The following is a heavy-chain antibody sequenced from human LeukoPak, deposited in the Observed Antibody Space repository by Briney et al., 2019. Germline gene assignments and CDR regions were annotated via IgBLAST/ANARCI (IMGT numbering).Heavy chain of an antibody. Sequence: ASVKVSCKASGYTFTGYYMHWVRQAPGQGLEWMGWINPNSGGTNYAQKFQGRVTMTRDTSISTAYLQWSSLKASDTAMYYCALTVVGASGAFDIWGQGTMVTVSS. D-gene: IGHD1-26*01. V-gene: IGHV1-2*02. J-gene: IGHJ3*02. CDR1: GYTFTGYY. CDR2: INPNSGGT. CDR3: ALTVVGASGAFDI.